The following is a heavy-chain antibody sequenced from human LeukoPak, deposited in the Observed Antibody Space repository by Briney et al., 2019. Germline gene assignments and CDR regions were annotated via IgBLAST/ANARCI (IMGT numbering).Heavy chain of an antibody. D-gene: IGHD1-26*01. CDR1: GNYW. J-gene: IGHJ4*02. Sequence: GGSLRLSCAASGNYWMHWVRQAPGKGLVWVSHINSDGSWTGYADSVKGRFTISKDNAKNTVYLQMNNLRAEDTAVYYCVKDSPPRYSGSPPAYWGQGTLVTVSS. V-gene: IGHV3-74*01. CDR3: VKDSPPRYSGSPPAY. CDR2: INSDGSWT.